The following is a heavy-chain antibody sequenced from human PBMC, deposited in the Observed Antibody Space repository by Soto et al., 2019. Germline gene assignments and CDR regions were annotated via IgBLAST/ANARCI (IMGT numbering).Heavy chain of an antibody. D-gene: IGHD3-3*01. CDR2: ISKSDYT. J-gene: IGHJ6*02. V-gene: IGHV3-21*01. Sequence: GGSLRLSCTVSGFAFNNYGINWVRQAPGKGLEWVSSISKSDYTYYSDSVKGRFAISRDNAKNLLYLQMNSLRAEDTAVYFCASVNLRFSYGIDVWGQGTTVTVSS. CDR1: GFAFNNYG. CDR3: ASVNLRFSYGIDV.